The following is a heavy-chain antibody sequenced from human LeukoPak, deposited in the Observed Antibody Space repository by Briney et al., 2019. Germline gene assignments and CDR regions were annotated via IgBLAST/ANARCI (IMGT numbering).Heavy chain of an antibody. CDR3: AKDSNIVVVPAAIPADY. CDR1: GFSFSSYW. CDR2: ISGSGGST. Sequence: GGSLRLSCAASGFSFSSYWMSWVRQAPGKGLEWVSAISGSGGSTYYADSVKGRFTISRDNSKNTLYLQMNSLRAEDTAVYYCAKDSNIVVVPAAIPADYWGQGTLVTVSS. D-gene: IGHD2-2*02. V-gene: IGHV3-23*01. J-gene: IGHJ4*02.